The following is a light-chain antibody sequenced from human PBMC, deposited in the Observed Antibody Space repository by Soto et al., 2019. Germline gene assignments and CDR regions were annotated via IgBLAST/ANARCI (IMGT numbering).Light chain of an antibody. CDR3: QQYENYWT. Sequence: DIQMTQSPSILSASVGDRVTITCRASQSIRSWLAWYQQKPGKAPKLLIYDAYSLESGVPSRFSGRRSGTEFTLTIAGLQPEDFATYYCQQYENYWTFDQGTKVDI. V-gene: IGKV1-5*01. CDR2: DAY. J-gene: IGKJ1*01. CDR1: QSIRSW.